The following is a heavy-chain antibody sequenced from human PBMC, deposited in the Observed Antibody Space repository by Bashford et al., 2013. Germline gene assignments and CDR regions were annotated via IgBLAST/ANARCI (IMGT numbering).Heavy chain of an antibody. CDR3: ARHFALPVVPAAMGTWFDP. CDR2: IYDSGNT. CDR1: GGSISSRSYY. Sequence: SETLSLTCTVSGGSISSRSYYWGWIRLPPGKGLEWIGSIYDSGNTYYNPSLKSRVTISVDTSKNQFSLKLSSVTAADTAVYYCARHFALPVVPAAMGTWFDPWGQGTLVTVSS. D-gene: IGHD2-2*01. V-gene: IGHV4-39*01. J-gene: IGHJ5*02.